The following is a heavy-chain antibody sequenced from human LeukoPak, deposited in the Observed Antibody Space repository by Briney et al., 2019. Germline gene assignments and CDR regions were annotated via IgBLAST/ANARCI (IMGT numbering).Heavy chain of an antibody. J-gene: IGHJ2*01. CDR1: GGSTSSSSYY. CDR3: ARHVMGYFDL. V-gene: IGHV4-39*01. Sequence: TETLSLTCSVSGGSTSSSSYYWGGIRQPPGKGLEWIGSIYYSGSTYYNPSLKSRVTICVDTSNNQFSLKQSSVTAADTALYCCARHVMGYFDLWGRGTLVTVSS. CDR2: IYYSGST. D-gene: IGHD3-16*01.